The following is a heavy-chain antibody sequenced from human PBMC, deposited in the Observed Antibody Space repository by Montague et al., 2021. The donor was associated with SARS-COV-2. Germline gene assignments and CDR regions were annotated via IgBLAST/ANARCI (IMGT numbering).Heavy chain of an antibody. CDR2: IYYSGSA. Sequence: SETLSLTCSVSGGSVSSGSYYWSWIRQPPGKGLECIGYIYYSGSAYYNPSNPSLMSPATISIDTSKNQFSLNLTSVTAADTAVYYCAKGDMVRGIPYIDNWGQGNLVTVSS. CDR3: AKGDMVRGIPYIDN. CDR1: GGSVSSGSYY. V-gene: IGHV4-61*01. J-gene: IGHJ4*02. D-gene: IGHD3-10*01.